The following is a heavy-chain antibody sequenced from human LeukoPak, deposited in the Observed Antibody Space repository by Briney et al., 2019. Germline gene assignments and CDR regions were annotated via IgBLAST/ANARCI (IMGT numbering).Heavy chain of an antibody. V-gene: IGHV3-20*04. J-gene: IGHJ4*02. CDR3: ASGKTNYYDSSGYYPWDY. Sequence: GGSLRLSCAASGFTFDDYGMSWVRHAPGKGLEWVSGINWNGGSTGYADSVKGRFTISRDNAKNSLYLQMNSLRAEDTAVYYCASGKTNYYDSSGYYPWDYWGQGTLVTVSS. CDR2: INWNGGST. CDR1: GFTFDDYG. D-gene: IGHD3-22*01.